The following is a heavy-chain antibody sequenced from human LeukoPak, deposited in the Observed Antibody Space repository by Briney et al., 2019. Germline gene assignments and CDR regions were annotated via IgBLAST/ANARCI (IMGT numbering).Heavy chain of an antibody. Sequence: SETLSLTCTVSGASISSYYWSRIRQPPGKGLEWIGYISYTRNSNYNPSLKSRVTISMDTSKTQFSLNLYSVTAADTAVYYCARWNYDILTGYRYFDYWGQGTLVTVSS. CDR3: ARWNYDILTGYRYFDY. J-gene: IGHJ4*02. CDR1: GASISSYY. CDR2: ISYTRNS. D-gene: IGHD3-9*01. V-gene: IGHV4-59*01.